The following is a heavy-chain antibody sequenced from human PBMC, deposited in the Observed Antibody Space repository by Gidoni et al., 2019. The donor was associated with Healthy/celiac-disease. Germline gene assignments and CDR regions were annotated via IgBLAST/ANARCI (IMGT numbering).Heavy chain of an antibody. D-gene: IGHD3-22*01. CDR1: GFTFSSYA. J-gene: IGHJ4*02. Sequence: EVQLLESGGGLVQPGGSLRLSCAASGFTFSSYAMSWVRQAPGKGLEWVSAISGSGGSTYYADSVKGRFTISRDNSKNTLYLQMNSLRAEDTAVYYCAKDSDYYYDSSGYLYVWGQGTLVTVSS. CDR3: AKDSDYYYDSSGYLYV. V-gene: IGHV3-23*01. CDR2: ISGSGGST.